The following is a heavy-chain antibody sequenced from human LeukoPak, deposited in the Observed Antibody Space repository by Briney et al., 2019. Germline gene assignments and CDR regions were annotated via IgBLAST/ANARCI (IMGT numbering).Heavy chain of an antibody. D-gene: IGHD4-17*01. CDR1: GYTFTSYD. CDR3: SRVWDYGDDY. CDR2: MNTKGVNT. Sequence: SVKVSCKASGYTFTSYDISWVRHATEQGLQWTGRMNTKGVNTRYAQKFQGRVTITRNTSISTAYMELGSQRSEDTALYYCSRVWDYGDDYWGQGTLVTVSS. V-gene: IGHV1-8*03. J-gene: IGHJ4*02.